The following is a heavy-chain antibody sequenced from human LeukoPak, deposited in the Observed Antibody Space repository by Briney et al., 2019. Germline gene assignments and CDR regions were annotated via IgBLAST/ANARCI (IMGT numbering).Heavy chain of an antibody. CDR1: GFTLSTNW. J-gene: IGHJ5*02. CDR3: VRWATLSP. Sequence: QPGGSLRLSCAASGFTLSTNWMSWVRRAPGKGLEWVANISQDGGDKNYVDFVKGRFTISRDNAKNSLYLQMNSLRVEDTAVYYCVRWATLSPWGQGTLVTVSS. CDR2: ISQDGGDK. D-gene: IGHD5-12*01. V-gene: IGHV3-7*01.